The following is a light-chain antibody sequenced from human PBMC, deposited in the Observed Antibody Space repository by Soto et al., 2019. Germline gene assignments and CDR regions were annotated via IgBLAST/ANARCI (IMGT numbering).Light chain of an antibody. CDR3: QKYNSAQT. J-gene: IGKJ1*01. CDR2: AAS. CDR1: QGISNY. V-gene: IGKV1-27*01. Sequence: DIHNTHSPSSLSAYVGDRVTITCRASQGISNYLAWYQQKPGKVPKLLIYAASTLQSGVPSRFSGSGSGTDFTLTISSLQPEDVATYYCQKYNSAQTFGQGTKVDIK.